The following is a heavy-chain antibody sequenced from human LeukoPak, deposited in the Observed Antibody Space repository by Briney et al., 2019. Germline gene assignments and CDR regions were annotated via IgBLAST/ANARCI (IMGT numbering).Heavy chain of an antibody. CDR3: AGGRYYDSSGYPPCGY. CDR1: GGSISSGGYY. Sequence: SETLSLTCTVSGGSISSGGYYWSWIRQHPGKGLEWIGYIYYSGSTYYDPSLKSRVTISVGTSKNQFSLKLSSVTAADTAVYYCAGGRYYDSSGYPPCGYWGQGTLVTVSS. CDR2: IYYSGST. V-gene: IGHV4-31*03. D-gene: IGHD3-22*01. J-gene: IGHJ4*02.